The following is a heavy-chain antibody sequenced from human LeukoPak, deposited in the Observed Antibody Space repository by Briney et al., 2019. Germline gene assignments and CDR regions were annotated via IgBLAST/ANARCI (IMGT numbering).Heavy chain of an antibody. J-gene: IGHJ6*02. D-gene: IGHD2-15*01. Sequence: ASVKVSCKASGYTFTSYAMNWVRQAPGQGLEWMGWINTNTGNPTYAQGFTGRFVFSLDTSVSTAYLQISSLKAEDTAVYYCARDLHTSLVVVVAAIEGYGMDVWGQGITVTVSS. CDR1: GYTFTSYA. CDR3: ARDLHTSLVVVVAAIEGYGMDV. CDR2: INTNTGNP. V-gene: IGHV7-4-1*02.